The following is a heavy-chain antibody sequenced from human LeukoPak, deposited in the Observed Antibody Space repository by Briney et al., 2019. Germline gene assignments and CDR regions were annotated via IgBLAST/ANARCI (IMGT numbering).Heavy chain of an antibody. J-gene: IGHJ5*02. CDR3: ARASYSGYDPNWFDP. CDR2: SIPIFGTA. CDR1: GGTFSSYA. V-gene: IGHV1-69*13. Sequence: SVKVSCKASGGTFSSYAISWVRQAPGQGLEWMGGSIPIFGTANYAQKFQGRVTITADESTSTAYMELSSLRSEDTAVYYCARASYSGYDPNWFDPWGQGTLVTVSS. D-gene: IGHD5-12*01.